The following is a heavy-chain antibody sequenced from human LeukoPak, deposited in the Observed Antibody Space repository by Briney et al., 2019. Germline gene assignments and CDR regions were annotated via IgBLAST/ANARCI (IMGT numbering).Heavy chain of an antibody. CDR2: IYYSGST. CDR1: GGSISSRSFY. Sequence: PSETLSLTCTVSGGSISSRSFYWGWIRQPPGKGLEWIGYIYYSGSTNYNPSLKSRVTISVDTSKNQFSLKLSSVTAADTAVYYCARHGSGNDLDYWGQGTLVTVSS. J-gene: IGHJ4*02. D-gene: IGHD5-12*01. V-gene: IGHV4-61*05. CDR3: ARHGSGNDLDY.